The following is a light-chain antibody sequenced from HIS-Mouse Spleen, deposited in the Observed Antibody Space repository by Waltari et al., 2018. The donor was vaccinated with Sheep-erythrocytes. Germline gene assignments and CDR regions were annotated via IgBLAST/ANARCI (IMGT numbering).Light chain of an antibody. J-gene: IGLJ3*02. CDR1: SSYVGGYNL. CDR3: SSYAGSNNWV. V-gene: IGLV2-8*01. Sequence: QSALTQPPSASGSPGQSVTISCTGTSSYVGGYNLVSWYQQHPGKAPKLMIYEVSKRPSGVPDRFSGSKSGNTASLTVSGLQAEDEADYYCSSYAGSNNWVFGGGTKLTVL. CDR2: EVS.